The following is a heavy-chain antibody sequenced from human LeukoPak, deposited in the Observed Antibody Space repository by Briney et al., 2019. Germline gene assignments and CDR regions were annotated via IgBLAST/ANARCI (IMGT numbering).Heavy chain of an antibody. CDR1: GFTFSSHG. Sequence: GGTLRLSCAASGFTFSSHGMNWVRQAPGKGLEWVSGISPNGVITYYADSVKGRFTISRDNSKNTLYLQMNSLRAEDTAVYYCARDLRGNYPYYMDVWGKGTTVTVSS. J-gene: IGHJ6*03. CDR3: ARDLRGNYPYYMDV. D-gene: IGHD1-7*01. CDR2: ISPNGVIT. V-gene: IGHV3-23*01.